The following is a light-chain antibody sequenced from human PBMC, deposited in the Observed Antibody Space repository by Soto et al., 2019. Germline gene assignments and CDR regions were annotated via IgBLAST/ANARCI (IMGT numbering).Light chain of an antibody. CDR3: QQYDNLPLI. V-gene: IGKV1-33*01. J-gene: IGKJ5*01. Sequence: IHMTQSASSLSASVGHRVTITCQATQDIRKYLNWYQQKPGKAPKLLIYDASSLETGVPSRFSGSGSGTDFNLTISSLQTEDFATYYCQQYDNLPLIFGQGTRLEIK. CDR1: QDIRKY. CDR2: DAS.